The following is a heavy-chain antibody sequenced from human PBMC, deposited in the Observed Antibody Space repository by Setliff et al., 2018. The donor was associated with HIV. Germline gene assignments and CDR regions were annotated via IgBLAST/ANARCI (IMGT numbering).Heavy chain of an antibody. D-gene: IGHD3-22*01. CDR3: ARSFPYYYESGGVYAMDV. V-gene: IGHV3-23*01. J-gene: IGHJ6*02. CDR2: ISGSGGST. CDR1: GFNFMFFA. Sequence: GGSLRLSCTAPGFNFMFFAMSWVRQAPGKGLEWVSSISGSGGSTYYAESVKGRFTISRDDAKNSLYLQMSSLRVEDTALYFCARSFPYYYESGGVYAMDVWGLGTTVTVS.